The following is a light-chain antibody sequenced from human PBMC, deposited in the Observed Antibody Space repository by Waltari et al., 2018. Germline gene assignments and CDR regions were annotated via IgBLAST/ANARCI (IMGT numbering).Light chain of an antibody. V-gene: IGKV1-5*01. CDR1: QTIRGW. J-gene: IGKJ1*01. CDR2: DAS. Sequence: DIQMTQSPSMLSASVGDRVTITCRASQTIRGWLAWYQLKPGLAPKLLIYDASNLGGGVPSRFSGSGFGTNFTLTISILQPDDFATYYCQQYNRFSPFGQGTNVEVK. CDR3: QQYNRFSP.